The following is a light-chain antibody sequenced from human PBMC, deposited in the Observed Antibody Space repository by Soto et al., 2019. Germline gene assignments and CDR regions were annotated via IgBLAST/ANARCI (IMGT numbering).Light chain of an antibody. CDR3: QQYNSYPIT. Sequence: DIQMTQSPSTLSAYVGDRVTITCRARQTISSWLAWYQQKPGKAPNLLIYDASTLESGVPSRFSGSGSGTEFTLTISSLQPDDFATYYCQQYNSYPITFGHGTRLEIK. CDR2: DAS. J-gene: IGKJ5*01. CDR1: QTISSW. V-gene: IGKV1-5*01.